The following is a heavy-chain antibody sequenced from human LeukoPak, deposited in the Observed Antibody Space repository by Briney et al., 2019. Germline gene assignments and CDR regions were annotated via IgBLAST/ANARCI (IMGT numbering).Heavy chain of an antibody. V-gene: IGHV4-39*01. D-gene: IGHD2-15*01. CDR1: GGSISGSSYY. CDR3: ARHERYCSGGGCYKEFDY. Sequence: SETLSLTCTVSGGSISGSSYYWGWIRQPPGKGLEWIGSIYYSGSTYYNPSLKSRVTISVDTSKNQFSLKLSSVTAADTAVYYCARHERYCSGGGCYKEFDYWGQGTLVTVSS. CDR2: IYYSGST. J-gene: IGHJ4*02.